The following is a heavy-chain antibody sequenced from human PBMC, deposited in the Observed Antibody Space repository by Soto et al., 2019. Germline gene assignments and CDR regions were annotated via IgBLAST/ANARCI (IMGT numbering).Heavy chain of an antibody. J-gene: IGHJ6*02. V-gene: IGHV4-39*01. Sequence: PSETLSLTCTVSGGSISSSIYYWGWIRQPPGKGLEWIGSIYYSGITYYNPSLKSRVTISVDTSKNQFSLKLSSVTAADTAVYYCAVGTMVRGVIGGMDVWGQGTTVTVS. D-gene: IGHD3-10*01. CDR3: AVGTMVRGVIGGMDV. CDR2: IYYSGIT. CDR1: GGSISSSIYY.